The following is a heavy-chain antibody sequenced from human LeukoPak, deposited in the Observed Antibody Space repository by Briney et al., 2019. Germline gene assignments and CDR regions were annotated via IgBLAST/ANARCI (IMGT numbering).Heavy chain of an antibody. CDR2: INQNGGVK. Sequence: GGSLRLSCAASGFTFSNYGMHWVRQAPGKGLDWVANINQNGGVKHYVDSVKGRFTISRDNAKNSLYLQMTSLRADDTAVYYCAKDSPLGEYCFDYWGQGTLVTVSS. CDR1: GFTFSNYG. CDR3: AKDSPLGEYCFDY. V-gene: IGHV3-7*01. D-gene: IGHD3-10*01. J-gene: IGHJ4*02.